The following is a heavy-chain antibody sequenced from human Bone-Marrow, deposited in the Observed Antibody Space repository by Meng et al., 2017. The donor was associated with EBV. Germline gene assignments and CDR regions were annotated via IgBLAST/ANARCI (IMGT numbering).Heavy chain of an antibody. V-gene: IGHV4-61*01. J-gene: IGHJ4*02. CDR3: AKSSSSTPGVVDS. D-gene: IGHD6-6*01. Sequence: VQLQESAPGLVKPAETLSLTCTVSGASVSGGTFHWSWIRQPPGKELEWIGYIYDGGTTIYNPSLKSRVTIFLDTSRNQFSLGLRSVTTADTAVYYCAKSSSSTPGVVDSWGQGTLVTVSS. CDR1: GASVSGGTFH. CDR2: IYDGGTT.